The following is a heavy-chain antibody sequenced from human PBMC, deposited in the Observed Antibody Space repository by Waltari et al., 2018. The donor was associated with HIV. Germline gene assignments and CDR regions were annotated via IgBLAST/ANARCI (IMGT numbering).Heavy chain of an antibody. V-gene: IGHV4-61*02. CDR1: GGSLNNGNSY. J-gene: IGHJ4*02. CDR2: IYFSGHT. CDR3: ARRQHTGTYSRGFDS. Sequence: QVQLQESGPGLVKPSQTLSLTCVVSGGSLNNGNSYGNWLRQPAGKRLECIGHIYFSGHTNYNPSLKSRVTISVVTSKNQFSLKLISVTAADTAVYYCARRQHTGTYSRGFDSWGQGALVTVSS. D-gene: IGHD1-26*01.